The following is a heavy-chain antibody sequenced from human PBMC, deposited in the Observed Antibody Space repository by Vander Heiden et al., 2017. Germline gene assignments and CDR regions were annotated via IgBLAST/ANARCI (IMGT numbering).Heavy chain of an antibody. D-gene: IGHD4-17*01. Sequence: EVQLVESGGGLVKPGGSLRLSCAASGFTFRSYTRNWVRQAPGKGLEWVSSVSTAGSYIYYADSVKGRFTISRDNAQNSLYLQMSSLRAEDTAVYYCARNGDRNYWYLDLWGRGTLVTVSS. CDR2: VSTAGSYI. CDR3: ARNGDRNYWYLDL. V-gene: IGHV3-21*01. CDR1: GFTFRSYT. J-gene: IGHJ2*01.